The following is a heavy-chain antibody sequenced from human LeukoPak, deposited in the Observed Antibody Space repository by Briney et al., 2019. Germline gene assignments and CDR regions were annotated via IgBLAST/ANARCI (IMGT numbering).Heavy chain of an antibody. J-gene: IGHJ3*02. V-gene: IGHV3-7*01. CDR3: ARVSPIRYYDYIWGSYRYPDAFDI. Sequence: QAGGSLRLSCAASGFTFSSYWMSWVRQAPGKGLEWVANIKQDGSEKYYVDSVKGRFTISRDNAKNSLYLQMNSLRAEDTAVYYCARVSPIRYYDYIWGSYRYPDAFDIWGQGTMVTVSS. CDR2: IKQDGSEK. CDR1: GFTFSSYW. D-gene: IGHD3-16*02.